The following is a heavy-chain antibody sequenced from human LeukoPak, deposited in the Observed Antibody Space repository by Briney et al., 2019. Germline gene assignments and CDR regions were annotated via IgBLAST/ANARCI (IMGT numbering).Heavy chain of an antibody. CDR1: GFTFSSYW. D-gene: IGHD3-22*01. J-gene: IGHJ6*02. CDR2: IEQDGSEK. V-gene: IGHV3-7*01. CDR3: ARASSGYYYYYYGMDV. Sequence: GGSLRLSCAASGFTFSSYWMSWVRQAPGKGLEWVANIEQDGSEKYYVDSVKGRFTISRDNAKNSLYLQMNSLRAEDTAVYYCARASSGYYYYYYGMDVWGQGTTVTVSS.